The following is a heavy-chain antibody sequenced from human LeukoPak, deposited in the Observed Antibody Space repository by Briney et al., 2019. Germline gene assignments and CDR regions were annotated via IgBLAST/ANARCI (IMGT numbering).Heavy chain of an antibody. Sequence: SGTLSLTCTVSGGSISSYYWSWIRQPAGKGLEWIGRIYTSGSTNYNPSLKSRVTMSVDTSKNQFSLKLSSVTAADTAVYYCARGRVKGRYDFWGNNWFDPWGQGTLVTVSS. V-gene: IGHV4-4*07. J-gene: IGHJ5*02. CDR1: GGSISSYY. CDR2: IYTSGST. D-gene: IGHD3-3*01. CDR3: ARGRVKGRYDFWGNNWFDP.